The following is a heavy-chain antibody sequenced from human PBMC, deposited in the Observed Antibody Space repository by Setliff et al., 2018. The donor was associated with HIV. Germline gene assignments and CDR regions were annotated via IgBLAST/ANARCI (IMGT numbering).Heavy chain of an antibody. Sequence: ASVKVSCKASGYSFTGHYIHWVRQAPGQGLEWLGRIDPNSGGTKYAQRFQGRVTMTRDTSITTAYMELSRLRSDDTAVYYCASPFGASDSGGYEYEAFAIWGRGTVVTVSS. J-gene: IGHJ3*02. CDR1: GYSFTGHY. D-gene: IGHD3-22*01. CDR2: IDPNSGGT. V-gene: IGHV1-2*06. CDR3: ASPFGASDSGGYEYEAFAI.